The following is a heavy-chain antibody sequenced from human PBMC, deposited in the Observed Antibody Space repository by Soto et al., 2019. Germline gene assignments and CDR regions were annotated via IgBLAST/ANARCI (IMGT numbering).Heavy chain of an antibody. CDR2: ISAYNGNT. D-gene: IGHD2-15*01. J-gene: IGHJ4*02. V-gene: IGHV1-18*01. CDR3: ARVRWVGVVVAPNDFFAY. Sequence: GASVKVSCKASGYTFTSYGISWVRQAPGQGLEWMGWISAYNGNTNYAQKFQGRVTITRDTSASTAYMELSSLRSEDTAVYYCARVRWVGVVVAPNDFFAYWGQGTLVTVSS. CDR1: GYTFTSYG.